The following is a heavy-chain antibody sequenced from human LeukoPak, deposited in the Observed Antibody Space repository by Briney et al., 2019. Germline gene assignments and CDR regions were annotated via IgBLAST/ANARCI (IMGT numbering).Heavy chain of an antibody. CDR1: GFTFTGFY. Sequence: ALVKVSCKASGFTFTGFYMHWVRQAPGQGLEWMGWINPNSGGTNYAQKFQGRVTMTRDTSISTAYLELSRLRSDDTAVYYCARVLAYYDSGTYPRARPFDIWGQGTMVTVSS. J-gene: IGHJ3*02. V-gene: IGHV1-2*02. CDR3: ARVLAYYDSGTYPRARPFDI. CDR2: INPNSGGT. D-gene: IGHD3-10*01.